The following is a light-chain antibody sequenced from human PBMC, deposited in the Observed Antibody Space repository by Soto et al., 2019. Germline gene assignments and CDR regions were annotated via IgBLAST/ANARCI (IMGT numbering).Light chain of an antibody. V-gene: IGLV2-14*01. CDR1: SSDVGAYNF. Sequence: QSVLTQPASVSGSPGQSITISCTGTSSDVGAYNFVSWYQQYPGKAPKVMIYEVNNRPSGASNRFSGSKSGNTASLTISGLQAEDEADYYCSSFTRSSTYVFGSGTKV. CDR3: SSFTRSSTYV. CDR2: EVN. J-gene: IGLJ1*01.